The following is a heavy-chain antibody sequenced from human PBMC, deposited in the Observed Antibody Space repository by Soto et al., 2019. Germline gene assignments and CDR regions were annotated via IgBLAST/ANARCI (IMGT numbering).Heavy chain of an antibody. V-gene: IGHV3-74*01. J-gene: IGHJ4*02. Sequence: RGSLRLSCAASGFTFSSYWMHWVRQAPGRGLVWVSHINSDGTDIVYADSVKGRFTISRDNAKNTLYLQMNSLRAEDTAVYYCARKPSGSWYGYFDYWGRGTLVTVSS. CDR3: ARKPSGSWYGYFDY. CDR1: GFTFSSYW. CDR2: INSDGTDI. D-gene: IGHD6-13*01.